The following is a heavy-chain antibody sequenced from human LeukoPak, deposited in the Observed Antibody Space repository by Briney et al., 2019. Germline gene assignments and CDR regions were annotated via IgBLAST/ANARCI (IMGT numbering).Heavy chain of an antibody. Sequence: AAVKVSCKASGYTFTSYYMHWVRQAPGQGLEWMGIINPSGGSTSYAQKFQGRVTVTRDTSTSTVYMELSSLRSEDTAVYYCASALVGATRSFYMDVWGKGTTATVSS. CDR3: ASALVGATRSFYMDV. D-gene: IGHD1-26*01. V-gene: IGHV1-46*01. CDR2: INPSGGST. J-gene: IGHJ6*03. CDR1: GYTFTSYY.